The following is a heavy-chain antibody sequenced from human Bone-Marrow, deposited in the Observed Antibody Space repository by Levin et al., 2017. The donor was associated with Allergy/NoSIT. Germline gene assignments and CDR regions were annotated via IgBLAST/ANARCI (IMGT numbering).Heavy chain of an antibody. CDR3: ARGITVFGVVLAVNDAFDI. Sequence: SQTLSLTCTVSGGSISSGVYFWSWIRQLPGKGLEWIGYVSYSGITFYNQSLKSRVTISGDTSKNLFSLNLSSVTAADPAVYYCARGITVFGVVLAVNDAFDIWGQGTMVTVSS. D-gene: IGHD3-3*01. V-gene: IGHV4-31*03. CDR1: GGSISSGVYF. CDR2: VSYSGIT. J-gene: IGHJ3*02.